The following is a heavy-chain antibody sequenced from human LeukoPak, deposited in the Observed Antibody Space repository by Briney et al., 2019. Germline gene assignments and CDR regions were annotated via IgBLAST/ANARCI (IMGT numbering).Heavy chain of an antibody. CDR2: IYYSGST. Sequence: SETLSVTCTVSGGSISSSSYYWGWIRQPPGKGLEWIGSIYYSGSTYYNPSLKSRVTISVDTSKNQFSLKLSSVTAADTAVYYCALVVPAVSYFDYWGQGTLVTVSS. D-gene: IGHD2-2*01. J-gene: IGHJ4*02. V-gene: IGHV4-39*01. CDR3: ALVVPAVSYFDY. CDR1: GGSISSSSYY.